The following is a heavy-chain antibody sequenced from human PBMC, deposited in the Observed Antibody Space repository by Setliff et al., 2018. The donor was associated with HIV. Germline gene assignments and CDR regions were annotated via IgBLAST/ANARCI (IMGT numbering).Heavy chain of an antibody. CDR3: ARAGSYGWDY. J-gene: IGHJ4*02. D-gene: IGHD5-18*01. CDR1: GGSISSFY. CDR2: IYYSGST. V-gene: IGHV4-59*01. Sequence: SETLSLTCTVSGGSISSFYWTWIRQPPGKGLEWIGYIYYSGSTNYNPSLKSRLTISVDTSKNQVSLKLSSVTAADTAVYYCARAGSYGWDYWGQGTPVTVSS.